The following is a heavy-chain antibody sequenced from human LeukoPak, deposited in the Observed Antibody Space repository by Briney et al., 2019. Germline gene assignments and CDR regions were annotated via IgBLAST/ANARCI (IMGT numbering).Heavy chain of an antibody. J-gene: IGHJ6*02. D-gene: IGHD6-19*01. V-gene: IGHV3-33*01. CDR1: GFTFSSYG. CDR2: IWYDGSNK. CDR3: ARVSGYSSGWYFANYYYGMDV. Sequence: PGGSLRLSCAASGFTFSSYGMHWVRQAPGKGLEWVAVIWYDGSNKYYADSVKGRFTISRDNSKNTLYLQMNSLRAEDTAVYYCARVSGYSSGWYFANYYYGMDVWGQGTTVTVSS.